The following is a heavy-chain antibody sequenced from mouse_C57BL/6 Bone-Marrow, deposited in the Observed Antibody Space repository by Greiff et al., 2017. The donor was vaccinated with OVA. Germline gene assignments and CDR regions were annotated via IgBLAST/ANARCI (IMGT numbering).Heavy chain of an antibody. Sequence: EVKVEESGGGLVRPGGSMKLSCAASGFTFSDAWMDWVRQSPEKGLEWVAEIRNKDYNHATYYAEPVKGRLTISRDEYKSSIYLQMNSIRAEDAGIDYCTCYDGYYADVWGTGTTVTVSA. CDR1: GFTFSDAW. D-gene: IGHD2-3*01. J-gene: IGHJ1*03. V-gene: IGHV6-6*01. CDR2: IRNKDYNHAT. CDR3: TCYDGYYADV.